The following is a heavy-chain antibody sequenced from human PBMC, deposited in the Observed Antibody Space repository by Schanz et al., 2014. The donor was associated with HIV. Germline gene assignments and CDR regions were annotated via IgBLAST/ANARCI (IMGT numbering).Heavy chain of an antibody. D-gene: IGHD6-6*01. CDR1: GFTFSSYG. CDR2: IWYDGSNK. Sequence: QVPLVESGGCVVQPGKSLRLSCVASGFTFSSYGMHWVRQAPGKGLEWVAVIWYDGSNKYYADSVKGRFTISKDNSKNTLYLQMNSLRAQDTAVYYCANTEYPYSSSSDYYYGMDVWGQGTTVTVSS. J-gene: IGHJ6*02. V-gene: IGHV3-33*06. CDR3: ANTEYPYSSSSDYYYGMDV.